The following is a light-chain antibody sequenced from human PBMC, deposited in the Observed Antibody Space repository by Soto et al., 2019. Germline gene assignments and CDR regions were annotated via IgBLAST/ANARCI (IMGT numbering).Light chain of an antibody. CDR2: GAS. Sequence: EIVMTQSPATLSVSPGERATLSCRASQSVSSNLAWYQQKPGQAPRLLIYGASTRATGIPARFSGSGSGTEFTLTISSLQFEDFAAYYWQQYNNWPPWTFGQGTKVEIK. V-gene: IGKV3-15*01. CDR3: QQYNNWPPWT. CDR1: QSVSSN. J-gene: IGKJ1*01.